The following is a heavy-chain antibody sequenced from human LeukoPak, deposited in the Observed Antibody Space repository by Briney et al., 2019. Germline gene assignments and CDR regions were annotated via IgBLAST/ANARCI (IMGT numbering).Heavy chain of an antibody. Sequence: GASVKVSCKASGYTFTSYGISWVRQAPGQGLEWMGWVSAYNGNTNYAQKLQGRVTMTTDTSTSTAYMELRSLRSDDTAVYYCARGYDSSGYSDPSFDYWGQGTLVTVSS. CDR2: VSAYNGNT. J-gene: IGHJ4*02. V-gene: IGHV1-18*01. CDR1: GYTFTSYG. D-gene: IGHD3-22*01. CDR3: ARGYDSSGYSDPSFDY.